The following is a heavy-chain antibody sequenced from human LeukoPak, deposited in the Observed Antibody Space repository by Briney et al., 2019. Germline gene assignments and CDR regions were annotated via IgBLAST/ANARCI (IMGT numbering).Heavy chain of an antibody. CDR1: GGSISSYY. CDR2: IYTSGST. CDR3: ARDPLSVDTAMDPYNWFDP. J-gene: IGHJ5*02. D-gene: IGHD5-18*01. Sequence: SETLSLTYTVSGGSISSYYWSWIRQPAGKGLEWIGRIYTSGSTNYNPSLKSRVTMSVDTSKNQFSLKLTSVTAADTAVYYCARDPLSVDTAMDPYNWFDPWGQGTLVTVSS. V-gene: IGHV4-4*07.